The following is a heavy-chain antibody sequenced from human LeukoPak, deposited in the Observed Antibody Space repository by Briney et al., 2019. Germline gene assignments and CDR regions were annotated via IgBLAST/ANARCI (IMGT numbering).Heavy chain of an antibody. D-gene: IGHD3-10*01. CDR3: AIGLRQGTWFDP. J-gene: IGHJ5*02. Sequence: PSDTLSLTCTVSGGSISSHYWSSIRQPPGKRREWSVYIYYSGRTNYNPSLKSRVTISVDTSKSQFSLKLSSVTAAGTAVYDCAIGLRQGTWFDPWGEGTLVTVSS. CDR1: GGSISSHY. CDR2: IYYSGRT. V-gene: IGHV4-59*11.